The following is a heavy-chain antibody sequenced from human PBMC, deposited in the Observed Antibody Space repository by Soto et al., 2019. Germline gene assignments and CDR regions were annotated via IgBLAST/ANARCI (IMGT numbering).Heavy chain of an antibody. Sequence: SETLSLPCTVSGASVSTGAYYWGWVRQRPGRGLEWLGYVYESGYTYYNMSLKSRLIISLDRSNNQFSLGLTSVPAADTAVYYCARALRHTGMVCPWFGPWGQGTLVTISS. V-gene: IGHV4-31*03. D-gene: IGHD3-10*01. CDR1: GASVSTGAYY. CDR3: ARALRHTGMVCPWFGP. J-gene: IGHJ5*02. CDR2: VYESGYT.